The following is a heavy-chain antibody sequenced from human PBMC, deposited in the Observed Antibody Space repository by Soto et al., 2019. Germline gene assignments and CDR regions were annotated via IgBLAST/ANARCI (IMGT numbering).Heavy chain of an antibody. CDR3: AREDCSGDSCYFGY. D-gene: IGHD2-15*01. CDR1: GGSISSGGYY. V-gene: IGHV4-31*03. CDR2: IYYSGST. Sequence: PSETLSLTCTVSGGSISSGGYYWSWIRQHPGKGLEWIGYIYYSGSTDYNPSLKSRVTISLDTSTNQFSLKLSSVTAADTAFYYCAREDCSGDSCYFGYWGQGTLVTVSS. J-gene: IGHJ4*02.